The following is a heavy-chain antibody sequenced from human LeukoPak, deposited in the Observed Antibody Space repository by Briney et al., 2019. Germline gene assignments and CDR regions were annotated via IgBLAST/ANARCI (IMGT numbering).Heavy chain of an antibody. Sequence: GGSLRLSCSASGFTFSTYSMNWVRQAPGKGLEWVSSISRSSTYIDYADSLKGRFTISRDNAKNSLYLQMNSLRVDDTAVYYCARETGGPFDYWGQGILVTVSS. CDR1: GFTFSTYS. J-gene: IGHJ4*02. D-gene: IGHD3-10*01. CDR2: ISRSSTYI. CDR3: ARETGGPFDY. V-gene: IGHV3-21*01.